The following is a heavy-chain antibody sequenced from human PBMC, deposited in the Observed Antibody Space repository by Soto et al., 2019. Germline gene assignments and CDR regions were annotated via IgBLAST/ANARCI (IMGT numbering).Heavy chain of an antibody. V-gene: IGHV1-18*01. Sequence: ASVKVSCKASGYTFSTYGITWVRQAPGQGLDWMGWINPIKGDTNSAAIFQDRVTMTTDTSTRTAYMELRSLKSDDTAVYYCARVKVPAATLGAFDLWGQGTLVTVSS. D-gene: IGHD2-2*01. CDR2: INPIKGDT. J-gene: IGHJ3*01. CDR3: ARVKVPAATLGAFDL. CDR1: GYTFSTYG.